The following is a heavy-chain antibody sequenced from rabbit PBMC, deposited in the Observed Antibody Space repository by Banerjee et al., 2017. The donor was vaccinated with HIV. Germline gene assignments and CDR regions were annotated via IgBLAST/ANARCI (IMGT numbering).Heavy chain of an antibody. CDR2: IGTGGGST. V-gene: IGHV1S40*01. CDR1: GFSFSNNYY. CDR3: ARVDMTYRYFSF. J-gene: IGHJ4*01. Sequence: QSLEESGGDLVQPGASLTLTCAASGFSFSNNYYMCWVRQAPGKGLEWIACIGTGGGSTWYASWVNGRFTIAKTSSTTVTLQMTSLTAADTSTYFCARVDMTYRYFSFWGPGTLVTVS. D-gene: IGHD2-1*01.